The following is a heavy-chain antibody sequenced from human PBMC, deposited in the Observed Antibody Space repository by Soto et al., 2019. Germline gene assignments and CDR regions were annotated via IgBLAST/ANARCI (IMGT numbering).Heavy chain of an antibody. CDR1: GGTFSSYA. CDR2: IIPIFGTA. V-gene: IGHV1-69*13. Sequence: SVKVSCKASGGTFSSYAISWVRQAPGQGLEWMGGIIPIFGTANYAQKFQGRVTITADESTSTAYMELSSLRSEDTAVYYCARDGTPYSNYGVYYYYGMDVWGQGTTVTVS. J-gene: IGHJ6*02. CDR3: ARDGTPYSNYGVYYYYGMDV. D-gene: IGHD4-4*01.